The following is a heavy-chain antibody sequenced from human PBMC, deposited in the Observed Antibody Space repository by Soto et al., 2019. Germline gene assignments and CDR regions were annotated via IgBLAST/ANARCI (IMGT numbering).Heavy chain of an antibody. Sequence: QITLKESGPTLVKPTQTLTLTCTFSGFSLSSTRMAVVWIRQPPGNALEWLALIYWDDDKRYSPFLKSRLTITKDTSKNQVVLTMSNMDPVDTAIYSCAHIVVAGLGYYFDYWGQGTMVAVSS. J-gene: IGHJ4*02. V-gene: IGHV2-5*02. D-gene: IGHD6-19*01. CDR2: IYWDDDK. CDR1: GFSLSSTRMA. CDR3: AHIVVAGLGYYFDY.